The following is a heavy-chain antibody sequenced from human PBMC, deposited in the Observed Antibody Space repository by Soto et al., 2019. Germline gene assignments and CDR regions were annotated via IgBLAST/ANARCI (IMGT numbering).Heavy chain of an antibody. D-gene: IGHD3-3*01. CDR2: IIPIFGTA. CDR1: GYSFTDYH. V-gene: IGHV1-69*13. J-gene: IGHJ6*02. Sequence: ASVKVSCKASGYSFTDYHIHWVRQAPGQGLEWLGRIIPIFGTANYAQKFQGRVTITADESTSTAYMELSSLRSEDTAVYYCARVNYFWSKFGYYYYGMDVWGQGTTVTVSS. CDR3: ARVNYFWSKFGYYYYGMDV.